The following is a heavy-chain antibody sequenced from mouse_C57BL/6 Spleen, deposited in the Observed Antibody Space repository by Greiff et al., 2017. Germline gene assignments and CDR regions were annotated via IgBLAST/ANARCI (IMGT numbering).Heavy chain of an antibody. CDR2: IYPGDGDT. CDR1: GYAFSSYW. J-gene: IGHJ2*01. Sequence: QVQLQQSGAELVKPGASVKISCKASGYAFSSYWMNWVKQRPGKGLEWIGQIYPGDGDTNYNGKFKGKATLTADKSSSTAYMQLSSLTSEDSAVYFCARFVDYGSSYFDYWGQGTTLTVSS. D-gene: IGHD1-1*01. V-gene: IGHV1-80*01. CDR3: ARFVDYGSSYFDY.